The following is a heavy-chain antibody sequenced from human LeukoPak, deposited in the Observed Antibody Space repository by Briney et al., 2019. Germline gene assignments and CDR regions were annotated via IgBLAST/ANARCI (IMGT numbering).Heavy chain of an antibody. CDR3: ARDVTIFGVVIFIFDY. Sequence: SETLSLTCTVSGGSISSYYWSWIRQPPGKGLEWIGSIYHSGSTYYNPSLKSRVTISVDTSKNQFSLKLSSVTAADTAVYYCARDVTIFGVVIFIFDYWGQGTLVTVSS. J-gene: IGHJ4*02. CDR2: IYHSGST. CDR1: GGSISSYY. D-gene: IGHD3-3*01. V-gene: IGHV4-38-2*02.